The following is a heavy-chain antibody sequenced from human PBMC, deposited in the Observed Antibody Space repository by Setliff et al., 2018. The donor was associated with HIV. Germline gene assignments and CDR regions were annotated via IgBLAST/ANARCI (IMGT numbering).Heavy chain of an antibody. Sequence: PGGSLRLSCGASGFTFSGPPMHWVRQASGKGLEWVGRIKTEAEGYATAYAASVKGRFTISRDDSKNTAYLQMNSLKTEDTAIYYCTRPQYIYDNSDSDNWGQGALVTVSS. CDR2: IKTEAEGYAT. V-gene: IGHV3-73*01. J-gene: IGHJ4*02. CDR3: TRPQYIYDNSDSDN. D-gene: IGHD3-22*01. CDR1: GFTFSGPP.